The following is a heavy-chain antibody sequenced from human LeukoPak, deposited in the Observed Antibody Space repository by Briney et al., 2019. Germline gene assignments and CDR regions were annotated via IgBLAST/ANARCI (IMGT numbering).Heavy chain of an antibody. CDR1: GGTFSSYA. J-gene: IGHJ4*02. CDR3: ARGTNSGSYEDY. Sequence: SVKVSCKASGGTFSSYAISWVRQAPGQGLEWMGGIIPIFGTANYAQKFQGRVTITTDESTSTAYMELSSLRSEDTAVYHCARGTNSGSYEDYWGQGTLVTVSS. V-gene: IGHV1-69*05. D-gene: IGHD1-26*01. CDR2: IIPIFGTA.